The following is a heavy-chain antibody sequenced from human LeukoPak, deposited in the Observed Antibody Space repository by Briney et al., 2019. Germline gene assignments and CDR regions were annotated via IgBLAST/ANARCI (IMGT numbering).Heavy chain of an antibody. J-gene: IGHJ4*02. Sequence: GGSLRLSCAASGFTFSSYSRNWVRQAPGKGLEWVSSISSSSSYIYYADSVKGRFIISRDNAKNSLYLQMNSQRAEDTAVYYCARAYCSSTSCAFDYWGQGTLVTVSS. CDR3: ARAYCSSTSCAFDY. CDR1: GFTFSSYS. V-gene: IGHV3-21*01. CDR2: ISSSSSYI. D-gene: IGHD2-2*01.